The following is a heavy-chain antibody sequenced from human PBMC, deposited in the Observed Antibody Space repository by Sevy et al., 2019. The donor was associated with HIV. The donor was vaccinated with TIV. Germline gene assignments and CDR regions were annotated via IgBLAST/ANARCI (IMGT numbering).Heavy chain of an antibody. CDR3: TTGLFVVVPAKSGISWNDY. D-gene: IGHD2-2*01. J-gene: IGHJ4*02. V-gene: IGHV3-15*01. CDR1: GFTFSNAW. Sequence: GGSLRLSCAASGFTFSNAWMSWVRQAPGKGLEWVGRIKSKTDGGTTDYAAPVKGRFTISRDDSKNTLYLQMNSLKTEDTAVYYCTTGLFVVVPAKSGISWNDYWGQGTLVTVSS. CDR2: IKSKTDGGTT.